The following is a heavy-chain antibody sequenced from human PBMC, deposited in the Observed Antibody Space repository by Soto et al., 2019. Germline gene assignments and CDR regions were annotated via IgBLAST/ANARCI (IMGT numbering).Heavy chain of an antibody. D-gene: IGHD6-6*01. J-gene: IGHJ3*01. CDR2: IYWSGDE. V-gene: IGHV2-5*01. Sequence: QMTLKESGPTLVKPTQTLTLTCSFSGFSFSTSGVGVGWVRQPPRKALEWLALIYWSGDEHYRPSLKSRLTITKDTSKNQVVLIMTNMDPVDTATYYCVREIATLPVFAFDVWGQGTTVTMYS. CDR1: GFSFSTSGVG. CDR3: VREIATLPVFAFDV.